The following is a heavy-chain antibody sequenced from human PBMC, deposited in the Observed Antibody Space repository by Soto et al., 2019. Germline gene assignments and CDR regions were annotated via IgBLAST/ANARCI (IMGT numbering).Heavy chain of an antibody. D-gene: IGHD6-6*01. CDR1: GFTFSSYA. J-gene: IGHJ6*02. CDR3: AKDNGAVPSGMDV. V-gene: IGHV3-23*01. Sequence: EVQLLESGGGLVQPGGSLRLSCAASGFTFSSYAMSWVRQAPGKGLEWVSAISGSGGSTYYADSVKGRFTISRYNSKNTLYLQMNSLRAEDTAVYYCAKDNGAVPSGMDVWGQGNTVTVCS. CDR2: ISGSGGST.